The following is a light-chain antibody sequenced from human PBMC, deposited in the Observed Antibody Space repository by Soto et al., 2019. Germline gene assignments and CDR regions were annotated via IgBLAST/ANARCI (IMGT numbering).Light chain of an antibody. CDR1: SSNIGAGFD. V-gene: IGLV1-40*01. CDR3: HSYDSSPV. CDR2: SNT. Sequence: QLVLTQPPSVSGAPGQRVTISCNGSSSNIGAGFDVHWYQQLPGTAPKLLIYSNTNRPSGVPDRISASKSGTSASLAITGLQAEDEADYYCHSYDSSPVFGTGTKLTVL. J-gene: IGLJ1*01.